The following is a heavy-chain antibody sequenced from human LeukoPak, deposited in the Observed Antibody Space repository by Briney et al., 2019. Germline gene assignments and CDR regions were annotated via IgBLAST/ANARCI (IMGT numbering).Heavy chain of an antibody. CDR1: GFTFSSYG. Sequence: GGSLRLSCAASGFTFSSYGMHWVRQAPGKGLEWVAVIWYDGSNKYYADSVKGRFTISRDNSKNTLYLQMNSLRAEDTAVCYCARYSSGWYYYGMDVWGKGTTVTVSS. V-gene: IGHV3-33*01. CDR3: ARYSSGWYYYGMDV. D-gene: IGHD6-19*01. CDR2: IWYDGSNK. J-gene: IGHJ6*04.